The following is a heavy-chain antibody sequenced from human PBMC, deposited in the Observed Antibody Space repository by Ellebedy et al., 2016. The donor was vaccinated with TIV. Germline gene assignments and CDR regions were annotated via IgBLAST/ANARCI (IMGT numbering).Heavy chain of an antibody. Sequence: SETLSLXXSVSGGSVSSGSYYWSWIRQPAGKGLEWIGCIYTSGNTNYNPSLKSRVTMSVDTSKNQFSLKLTSVTAADTAVYYCARVGVGASFYYYYMDVWGKGTTVTVSS. D-gene: IGHD1-26*01. CDR3: ARVGVGASFYYYYMDV. CDR1: GGSVSSGSYY. CDR2: IYTSGNT. V-gene: IGHV4-61*02. J-gene: IGHJ6*03.